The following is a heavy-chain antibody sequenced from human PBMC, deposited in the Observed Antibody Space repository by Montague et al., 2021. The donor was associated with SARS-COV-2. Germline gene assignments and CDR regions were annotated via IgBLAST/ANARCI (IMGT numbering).Heavy chain of an antibody. J-gene: IGHJ4*02. V-gene: IGHV4-59*01. CDR1: GGSISSYY. Sequence: SETLSLTRTVSGGSISSYYWNWIRQPPGKGLEWIGYIYYSGRTNYNPSLKSRVTISVDTSKNQFSLKLSSVTAADTAVYYCARGGGSGYRYYFDYWGQGSLVTVSS. D-gene: IGHD3-22*01. CDR2: IYYSGRT. CDR3: ARGGGSGYRYYFDY.